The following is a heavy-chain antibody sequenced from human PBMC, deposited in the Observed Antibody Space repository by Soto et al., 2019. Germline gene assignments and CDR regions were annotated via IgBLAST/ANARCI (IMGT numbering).Heavy chain of an antibody. Sequence: QVQLQESGPGLVKPSETLSLTCTVSGGSISSYYWCWVRQPPGKGLEWLGYIYYSGRTNYNPSLKSRVTISVDTSKNQFSLKLSSVTAADTAVYYCARVTRPDSPADFIVVVPSAIQAPVAFDIWGQGTMVTVSS. V-gene: IGHV4-59*01. CDR1: GGSISSYY. CDR3: ARVTRPDSPADFIVVVPSAIQAPVAFDI. D-gene: IGHD2-2*01. CDR2: IYYSGRT. J-gene: IGHJ3*02.